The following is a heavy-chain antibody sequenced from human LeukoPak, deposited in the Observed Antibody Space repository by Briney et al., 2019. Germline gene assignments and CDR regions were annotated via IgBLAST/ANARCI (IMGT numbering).Heavy chain of an antibody. CDR3: AKDATIFGVFYFDY. CDR2: VYSDGST. Sequence: GGSLRLSCAASGLTVRNNYMSWVRQAPGKGLEWVSVVYSDGSTYYEDSVKGRFTISRDNSKSTLYIQMNSLRAEDTAVYYCAKDATIFGVFYFDYWGQGTLATVSS. CDR1: GLTVRNNY. D-gene: IGHD3-3*01. V-gene: IGHV3-53*01. J-gene: IGHJ4*02.